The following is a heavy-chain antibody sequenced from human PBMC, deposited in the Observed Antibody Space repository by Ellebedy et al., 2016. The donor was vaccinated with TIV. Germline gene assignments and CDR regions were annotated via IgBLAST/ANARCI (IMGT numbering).Heavy chain of an antibody. Sequence: AASVKVSCKASGGTFSSYAISWVRQAPGQGLEWMGGIIPIFGTANYAQKFQGRVTITADESTSTAYMELSSLRSDDTAVYYCALDCNAGSCTAEYFQHWGQGTLVTVSS. V-gene: IGHV1-69*13. J-gene: IGHJ1*01. CDR1: GGTFSSYA. CDR2: IIPIFGTA. CDR3: ALDCNAGSCTAEYFQH. D-gene: IGHD2-15*01.